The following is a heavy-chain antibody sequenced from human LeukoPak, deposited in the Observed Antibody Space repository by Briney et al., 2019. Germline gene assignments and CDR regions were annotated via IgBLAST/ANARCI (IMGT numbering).Heavy chain of an antibody. D-gene: IGHD6-13*01. J-gene: IGHJ6*03. CDR3: ARLSDSSSWYYYYYYMDV. V-gene: IGHV4-4*09. CDR2: MYTSGSS. Sequence: SETLSLTCTVSGGSISSYYWSWIRQPPGKGLEWIGYMYTSGSSNYNPSLKSRVTISVYTSKNQFSLKLSSVTAADTAVYYCARLSDSSSWYYYYYYMDVWGKGTTVTVSS. CDR1: GGSISSYY.